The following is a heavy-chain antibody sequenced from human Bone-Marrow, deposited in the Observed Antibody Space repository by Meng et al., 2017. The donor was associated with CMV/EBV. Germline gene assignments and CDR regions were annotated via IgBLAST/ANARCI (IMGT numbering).Heavy chain of an antibody. CDR3: AREGYCSGGSCYSGGYYYYYGMDV. D-gene: IGHD2-15*01. CDR2: ISAYNGNT. J-gene: IGHJ6*02. Sequence: ASVKVSCKASGYTFTNYGISWVRQAPGQGLEWMGWISAYNGNTNYAQKFQDRVTMTTDTSTSTAYMELRSLRSEDTAVYYCAREGYCSGGSCYSGGYYYYYGMDVWGQGTTVTVSS. CDR1: GYTFTNYG. V-gene: IGHV1-18*01.